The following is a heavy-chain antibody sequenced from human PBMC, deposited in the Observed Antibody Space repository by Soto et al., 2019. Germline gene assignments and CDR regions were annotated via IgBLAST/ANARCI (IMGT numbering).Heavy chain of an antibody. V-gene: IGHV3-23*01. Sequence: GGSLRLSCAASGFTFSSYAMSWVRQAPGKGLEWVSAISGSGGSTYYADSVKGRFTISRDNSKNTLYLQMNSLRAEDTAVYYCAKVVGSRNYYDSSGYPIDYFDYWGQGTLVTVSS. D-gene: IGHD3-22*01. CDR2: ISGSGGST. CDR1: GFTFSSYA. CDR3: AKVVGSRNYYDSSGYPIDYFDY. J-gene: IGHJ4*02.